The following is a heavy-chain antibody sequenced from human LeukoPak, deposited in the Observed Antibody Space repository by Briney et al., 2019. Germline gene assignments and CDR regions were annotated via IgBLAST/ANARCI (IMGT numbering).Heavy chain of an antibody. J-gene: IGHJ4*02. D-gene: IGHD3-3*01. CDR3: AKDIAYDFWSGYYYY. V-gene: IGHV3-23*01. CDR2: ISGSGGST. Sequence: GGSLRLSCAASGFTFSSYAMSWVRQAPGKGLEWVSAISGSGGSTYYADSVKGRFTISRDNSKNTLYLQMNSLRAEDTAVYYCAKDIAYDFWSGYYYYWGQGTLVTVSS. CDR1: GFTFSSYA.